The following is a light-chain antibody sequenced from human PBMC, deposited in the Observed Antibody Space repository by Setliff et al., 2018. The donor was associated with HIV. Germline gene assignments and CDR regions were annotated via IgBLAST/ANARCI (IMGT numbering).Light chain of an antibody. J-gene: IGLJ1*01. CDR2: DDS. Sequence: SYELTQPPSVSVAPGKTARITCGGNNVGSKSVHWYQQKPGQAPVLVVYDDSDRPSGISDRFSGSKSGNTASLTISGLQADDEADYYCCSYGSSDTFVFGTGTKVTVL. V-gene: IGLV3-21*03. CDR1: NVGSKS. CDR3: CSYGSSDTFV.